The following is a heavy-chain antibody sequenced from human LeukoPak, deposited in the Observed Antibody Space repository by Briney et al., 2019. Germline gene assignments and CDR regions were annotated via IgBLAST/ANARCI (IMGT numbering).Heavy chain of an antibody. CDR1: GFTFDDYA. CDR2: ISWDGVST. Sequence: GGSLRLSCAASGFTFDDYAMHWVRQAPGKGLEWVSLISWDGVSTYYADSVKGRFTISRDNSKNSLYLQLNSLRTEDTAFYYCAKDGGSGATRPIDFWGQGTLVTVSS. J-gene: IGHJ4*02. D-gene: IGHD1-26*01. V-gene: IGHV3-43*01. CDR3: AKDGGSGATRPIDF.